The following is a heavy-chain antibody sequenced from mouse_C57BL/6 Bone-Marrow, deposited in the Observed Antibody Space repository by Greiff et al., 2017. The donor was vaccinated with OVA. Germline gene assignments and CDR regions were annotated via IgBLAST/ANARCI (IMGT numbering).Heavy chain of an antibody. J-gene: IGHJ2*01. CDR3: VRQFITTVVAPRFDY. V-gene: IGHV10-1*01. CDR1: GFSFNTYA. Sequence: GGGLVQPKGSLKLSCAASGFSFNTYAMNWVRQAPGKGLEWVARIRSKSNNYATYYADSVKDRFTISRDDSESMLYLQMNNLKTEDTAMYYCVRQFITTVVAPRFDYWGQGTTLTVSS. D-gene: IGHD1-1*01. CDR2: IRSKSNNYAT.